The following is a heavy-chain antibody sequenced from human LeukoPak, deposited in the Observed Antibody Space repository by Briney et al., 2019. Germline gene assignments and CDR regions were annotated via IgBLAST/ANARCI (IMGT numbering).Heavy chain of an antibody. Sequence: GGSLRLSCAASGFTFSGYWMHWVRQAPGKGLVWVSRINNDGSGTSYADSVKGRFTISRDNARNTVYLQMNSLRVEDTAVYYCARFFGTDGDYWGQGTLVTVSS. J-gene: IGHJ4*02. CDR3: ARFFGTDGDY. D-gene: IGHD1-1*01. CDR1: GFTFSGYW. V-gene: IGHV3-74*01. CDR2: INNDGSGT.